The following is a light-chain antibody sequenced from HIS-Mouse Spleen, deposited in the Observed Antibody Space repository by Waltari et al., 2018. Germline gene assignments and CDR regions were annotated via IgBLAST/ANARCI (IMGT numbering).Light chain of an antibody. CDR3: QVWDSSSDRV. J-gene: IGLJ1*01. CDR2: DDS. Sequence: SYVLTQPPSVSVAPGQTARITCGGNNIGSKSVHWYQQKPGQAPGLVVYDDSDRPSGFPERVSGSNSGNTATLTISRVEAGDEADYYCQVWDSSSDRVFGTGTKVTVL. CDR1: NIGSKS. V-gene: IGLV3-21*02.